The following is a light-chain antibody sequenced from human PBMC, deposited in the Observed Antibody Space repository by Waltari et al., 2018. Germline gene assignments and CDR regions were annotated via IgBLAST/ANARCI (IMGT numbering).Light chain of an antibody. CDR2: EVS. CDR1: SSDVGAYDY. J-gene: IGLJ2*01. Sequence: QSALTQPASVSGSPGQSITISCTGTSSDVGAYDYASWYRQHPGKAPTLMIFEVSKRPSGVSNRFSGSKSGNTASLTISGLQAEDEAEYYCSSYTSSNTLVFGGGTKLTVL. V-gene: IGLV2-14*01. CDR3: SSYTSSNTLV.